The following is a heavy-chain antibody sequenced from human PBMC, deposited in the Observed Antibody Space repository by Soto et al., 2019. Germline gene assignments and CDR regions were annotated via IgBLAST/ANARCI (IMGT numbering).Heavy chain of an antibody. CDR3: ARSSIKPQVFMYPFDY. CDR2: IYFDGNT. D-gene: IGHD3-3*01. CDR1: GGSVTSDGRY. V-gene: IGHV4-39*01. Sequence: SETMCVTCTVAGGSVTSDGRYWGWIRQPPGKGLESIANIYFDGNTYYNPSLKSRVTISLDTSKNQFSLRLNSVTAADTAVYYCARSSIKPQVFMYPFDYWSQGTLVTVSS. J-gene: IGHJ4*02.